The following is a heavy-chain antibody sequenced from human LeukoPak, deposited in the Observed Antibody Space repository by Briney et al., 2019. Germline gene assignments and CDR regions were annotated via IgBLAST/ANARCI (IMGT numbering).Heavy chain of an antibody. D-gene: IGHD3-22*01. V-gene: IGHV3-23*01. CDR3: AKPITMIVGCPSR. Sequence: PGGSLRLSCAASGFTFSSYAMSWVRQAPGKGLEWVSAISGSGGSTYYADSVKGRFTISRDNSKNTLYLQMNSLRAEDTAVCYCAKPITMIVGCPSRWGQGTLVTVSS. J-gene: IGHJ4*02. CDR1: GFTFSSYA. CDR2: ISGSGGST.